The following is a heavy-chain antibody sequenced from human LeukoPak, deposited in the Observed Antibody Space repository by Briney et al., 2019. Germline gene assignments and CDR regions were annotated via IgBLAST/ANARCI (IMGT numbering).Heavy chain of an antibody. CDR3: ARGRHPGPTWISEY. CDR2: MNPNSGNT. CDR1: GYTFTSYD. J-gene: IGHJ4*02. D-gene: IGHD5-12*01. Sequence: ASVKVSCKASGYTFTSYDINWVRQAPGQGLDWMGWMNPNSGNTGYAQKFQGRVTMTRNTSISTAYMELSSLTFEDTAVYYCARGRHPGPTWISEYWGQGTLVTVSS. V-gene: IGHV1-8*01.